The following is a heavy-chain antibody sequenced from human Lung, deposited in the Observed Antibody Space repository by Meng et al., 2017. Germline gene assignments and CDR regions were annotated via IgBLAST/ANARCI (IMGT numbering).Heavy chain of an antibody. CDR2: IYNSGST. V-gene: IGHV4-30-4*01. J-gene: IGHJ2*01. CDR3: ARGQKGYFDL. CDR1: GGSISSSNYY. Sequence: ETVPGLGHPSQTLSPTCNVSGGSISSSNYYWSWVRQPPGKGLEWSGHIYNSGSTYYNPSLKSRITISVDTSKNQFSLKLSSVTAADTAVYYCARGQKGYFDLWGRGTLVTVSS.